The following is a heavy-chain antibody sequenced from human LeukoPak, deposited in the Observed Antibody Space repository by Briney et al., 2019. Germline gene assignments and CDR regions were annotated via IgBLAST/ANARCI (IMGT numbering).Heavy chain of an antibody. CDR2: ISYDGSNK. V-gene: IGHV3-30*18. CDR3: AKDRHVFLDTAFDY. J-gene: IGHJ4*02. CDR1: GFTFSSYG. D-gene: IGHD5-18*01. Sequence: GRSLRLSCAASGFTFSSYGMHWVRQAPGKGLEWVAVISYDGSNKYYADSVKGRFTISRDNSKNTLYLQMNSLRAEDTAVYYCAKDRHVFLDTAFDYWGQGTLVTVSS.